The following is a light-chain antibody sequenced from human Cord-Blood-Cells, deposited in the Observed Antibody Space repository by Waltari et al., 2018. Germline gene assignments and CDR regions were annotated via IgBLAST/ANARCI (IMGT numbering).Light chain of an antibody. J-gene: IGLJ1*01. Sequence: QSALTQPASVSGSPGQSITISCTGTSSDVGGYNYVSWYQQHPGKAPKLTIYDVSKRPSGVSNRFSGSKSSNTASLTISGLQAEDEADYYCSSYTSSSTYVFGTGTKVTVL. CDR1: SSDVGGYNY. CDR2: DVS. CDR3: SSYTSSSTYV. V-gene: IGLV2-14*01.